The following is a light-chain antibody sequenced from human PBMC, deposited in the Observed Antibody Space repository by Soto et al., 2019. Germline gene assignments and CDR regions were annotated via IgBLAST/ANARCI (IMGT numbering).Light chain of an antibody. CDR1: QSVSSY. CDR3: QVRTNWSIA. J-gene: IGKJ5*01. CDR2: DAS. V-gene: IGKV3-11*01. Sequence: EIVLTQSPGTLSLSPGESATLSFRASQSVSSYLAWYQQKPGQAPRLLIYDASNRATGIPARFSGTGSGTDFTLTINNLEPEDFAVYYRQVRTNWSIAFGRGTRLEIK.